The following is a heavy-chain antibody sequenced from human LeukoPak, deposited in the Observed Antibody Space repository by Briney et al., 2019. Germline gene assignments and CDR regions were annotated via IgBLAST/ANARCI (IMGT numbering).Heavy chain of an antibody. CDR1: GFTFSSYE. D-gene: IGHD1-1*01. Sequence: TGGSLRLSCAASGFTFSSYEMNWVRQAPGKGLEWVSYISSSGSTIYYADSVKGRFTISRDNPKNSLYLQMNSLRAEDTAVYYCARDPKRTLERRVPFDYWGQGTLVTVSS. J-gene: IGHJ4*02. CDR2: ISSSGSTI. V-gene: IGHV3-48*03. CDR3: ARDPKRTLERRVPFDY.